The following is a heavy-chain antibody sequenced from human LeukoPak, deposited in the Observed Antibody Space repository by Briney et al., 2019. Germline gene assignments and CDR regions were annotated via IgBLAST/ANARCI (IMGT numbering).Heavy chain of an antibody. J-gene: IGHJ4*02. D-gene: IGHD3-22*01. CDR2: IIPILGIA. CDR3: AREDYYDSSGYYWSTHPLDY. V-gene: IGHV1-69*10. Sequence: EASVTVSCRASGGTFSSYAISWVRQAPGQGLEWMGRIIPILGIADYAQKFQGRVTITADKSTSTAYMELSSLRSEDTAVYYCAREDYYDSSGYYWSTHPLDYWGQGTLVTVSS. CDR1: GGTFSSYA.